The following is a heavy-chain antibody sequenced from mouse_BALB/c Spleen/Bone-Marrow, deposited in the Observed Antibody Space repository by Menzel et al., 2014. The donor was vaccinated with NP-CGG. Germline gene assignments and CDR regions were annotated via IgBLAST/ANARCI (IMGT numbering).Heavy chain of an antibody. V-gene: IGHV1S29*02. CDR1: GYTFTDYN. CDR3: AITTLYAMDY. Sequence: VQLQQSGPELVKPGASVKISCKASGYTFTDYNMHWVKQSHEKSLEWIGYIYPYNGGTGYNQKLKSKATLTVDNSSSTAYMELRSLTSEDSAVYYCAITTLYAMDYWGQGTSVTVSS. D-gene: IGHD2-12*01. CDR2: IYPYNGGT. J-gene: IGHJ4*01.